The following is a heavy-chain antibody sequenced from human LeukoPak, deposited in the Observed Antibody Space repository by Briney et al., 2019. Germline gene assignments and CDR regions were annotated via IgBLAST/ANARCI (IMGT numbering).Heavy chain of an antibody. D-gene: IGHD3-16*01. V-gene: IGHV3-11*01. J-gene: IGHJ5*02. Sequence: GGSLRLSCAASGFTFSAHYMSWIRQAPGKGLEWLSYISSSSSDKYYSDSVKGRFTISRDNAKNLLYLQVNSLRGEDTAVYYCATVRFRNGGNWFDPWGQGTLVTVSS. CDR1: GFTFSAHY. CDR2: ISSSSSDK. CDR3: ATVRFRNGGNWFDP.